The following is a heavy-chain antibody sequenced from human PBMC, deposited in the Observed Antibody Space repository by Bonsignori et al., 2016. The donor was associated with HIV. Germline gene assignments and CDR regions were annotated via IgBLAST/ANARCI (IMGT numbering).Heavy chain of an antibody. CDR1: GFTFNTYG. J-gene: IGHJ1*01. CDR3: ATAAPLITVTTHYFQY. CDR2: MRYDGGNK. Sequence: GGSLRLSCAAPGFTFNTYGMHWVRQGSRARGLEWVAFMRYDGGNKYYAESVKGRFTISRDNSKNTLYLQMNSLRSEDTALYYCATAAPLITVTTHYFQYWGQGHPGHRLL. D-gene: IGHD4-17*01. V-gene: IGHV3-30*02.